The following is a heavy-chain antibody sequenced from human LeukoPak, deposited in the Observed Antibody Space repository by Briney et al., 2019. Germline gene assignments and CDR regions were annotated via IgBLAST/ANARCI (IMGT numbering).Heavy chain of an antibody. Sequence: SETLSLTCAVSGGSISSSNWWSWVRQPPGKGLEWIGEIYHSGSTNYNPSLKSRVTISVDTSKNQFSLKLSSVTAADTAVYYCARPGIAALQDAFDIWGQGTMVTVSS. CDR3: ARPGIAALQDAFDI. CDR2: IYHSGST. V-gene: IGHV4-4*02. J-gene: IGHJ3*02. D-gene: IGHD6-13*01. CDR1: GGSISSSNW.